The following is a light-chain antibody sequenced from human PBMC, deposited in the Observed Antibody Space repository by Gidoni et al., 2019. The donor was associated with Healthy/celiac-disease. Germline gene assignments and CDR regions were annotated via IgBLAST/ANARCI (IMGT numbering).Light chain of an antibody. CDR3: QQYGSSPRT. Sequence: EIVLTQSPGTLSLSPGERAPLSCRASQCVSSSYLAWYQQKPGQAPRLLIYGASSRATGIPDRFSGSGSGTDFTLTISRLEPEDFAVYYCQQYGSSPRTFGQXTKVEIK. J-gene: IGKJ1*01. CDR1: QCVSSSY. V-gene: IGKV3-20*01. CDR2: GAS.